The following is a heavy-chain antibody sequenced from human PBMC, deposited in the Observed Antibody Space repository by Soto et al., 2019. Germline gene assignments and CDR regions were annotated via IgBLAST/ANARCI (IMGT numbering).Heavy chain of an antibody. D-gene: IGHD2-2*01. CDR1: GYTFTSYY. V-gene: IGHV1-46*01. CDR2: INPSGGST. Sequence: ASVKVSCKASGYTFTSYYMHWVRQAPGQGLEWMGIINPSGGSTSYAQKFQGRVTMTRDTSTSTVYMELSSLRSEDTAVYYCAKVLSPPGLPADITYYGMDDWGQGTTVSDSS. J-gene: IGHJ6*02. CDR3: AKVLSPPGLPADITYYGMDD.